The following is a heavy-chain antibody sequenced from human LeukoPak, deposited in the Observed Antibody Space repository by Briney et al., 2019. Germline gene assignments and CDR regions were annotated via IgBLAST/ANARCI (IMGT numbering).Heavy chain of an antibody. D-gene: IGHD3-10*01. CDR1: GFTFSSYA. Sequence: GGSLRLSCAASGFTFSSYAMHWVRQAPGKGLEWVAVISYDGSNKYYADSVKGRFTISGDNSKNTLYLQMNSLRAEDTAVYYCARGTRPTPSSGRLRRGVDYWGQGTLVTVSS. V-gene: IGHV3-30-3*01. CDR2: ISYDGSNK. CDR3: ARGTRPTPSSGRLRRGVDY. J-gene: IGHJ4*02.